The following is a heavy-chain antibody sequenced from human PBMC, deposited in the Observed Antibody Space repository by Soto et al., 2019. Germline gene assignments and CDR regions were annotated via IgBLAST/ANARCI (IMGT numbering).Heavy chain of an antibody. CDR3: ARAGGYSYGYVNYYYGMDV. Sequence: ASVKVSCKASGYTFTSYGISWVRQAPGQGLEWMGWISAYNGNTNYAQKLQGRVTMTTDTSTSTAYMELRSLRSDDTAVYYCARAGGYSYGYVNYYYGMDVWCQGTTVTVSS. V-gene: IGHV1-18*04. D-gene: IGHD5-18*01. J-gene: IGHJ6*02. CDR1: GYTFTSYG. CDR2: ISAYNGNT.